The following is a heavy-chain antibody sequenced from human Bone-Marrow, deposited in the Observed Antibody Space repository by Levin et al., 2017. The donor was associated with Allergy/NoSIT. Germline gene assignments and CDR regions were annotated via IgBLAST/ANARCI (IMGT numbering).Heavy chain of an antibody. J-gene: IGHJ4*02. CDR2: IYYTGST. CDR1: GGSIGSSSYY. Sequence: SETLSLTCTVSGGSIGSSSYYWGWIRQPPGKGLEWIGTIYYTGSTYYNPSLKSRLTMSVDTSKNQFSLKLSSVTAADTAVFYCARHIRTTVTRTFDYWGQGALVTVSS. V-gene: IGHV4-39*01. CDR3: ARHIRTTVTRTFDY. D-gene: IGHD4-17*01.